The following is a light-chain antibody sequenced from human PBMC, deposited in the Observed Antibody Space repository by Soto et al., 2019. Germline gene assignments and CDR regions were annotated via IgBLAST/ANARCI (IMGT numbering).Light chain of an antibody. CDR3: QQYNNWMT. J-gene: IGKJ1*01. Sequence: EIVMTQSPATLSVSPGERATLSCRASQSVSSNLAWYRQKPGQAPRLLIYGASTRATGIPARFSGSGSGTEFTLTISSLQSEGFAVYYCQQYNNWMTFGQGTKVEIK. CDR2: GAS. V-gene: IGKV3-15*01. CDR1: QSVSSN.